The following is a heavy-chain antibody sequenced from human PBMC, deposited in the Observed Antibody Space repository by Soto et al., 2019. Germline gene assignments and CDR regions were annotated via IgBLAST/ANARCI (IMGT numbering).Heavy chain of an antibody. Sequence: GGSLRLSCAASGFTFSSYSMNWVRQAPGKGLEWVSSISSSSSYIYYADSVKGRFTISRDNAKNSLYLQMNSLRAEDTAVYYCASVYGDYVKVFDIWGQGTMGTVSS. D-gene: IGHD4-17*01. CDR2: ISSSSSYI. CDR3: ASVYGDYVKVFDI. CDR1: GFTFSSYS. V-gene: IGHV3-21*01. J-gene: IGHJ3*02.